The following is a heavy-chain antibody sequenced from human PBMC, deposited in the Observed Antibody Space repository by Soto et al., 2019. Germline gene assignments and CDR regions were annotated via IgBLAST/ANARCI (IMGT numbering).Heavy chain of an antibody. CDR2: IKNKPAGGTT. Sequence: GGSLRLSCAASGFTFSSYSMNWVRQAPGKGLEWAGRIKNKPAGGTTDYAAPVKGRFTISRDDSKNMLFLQMNSLKTEDTAVYYCTTGGMLGAIQVQWGYFDFWGQGTLVTVSS. J-gene: IGHJ4*02. D-gene: IGHD1-26*01. V-gene: IGHV3-15*07. CDR1: GFTFSSYS. CDR3: TTGGMLGAIQVQWGYFDF.